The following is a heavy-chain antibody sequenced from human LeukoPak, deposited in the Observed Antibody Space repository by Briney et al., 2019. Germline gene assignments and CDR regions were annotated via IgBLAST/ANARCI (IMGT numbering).Heavy chain of an antibody. D-gene: IGHD6-19*01. J-gene: IGHJ3*02. Sequence: GASVKVSCKASGYTFTGYYMHWVRQAPGQGLEWMGRIIPILGIANYAQKFQGRVTITADKFTSTAYMELSSLRSEDTAVYYCARDGYSSGWIGAGAFDIWGQGTMVTVSS. V-gene: IGHV1-69*04. CDR3: ARDGYSSGWIGAGAFDI. CDR2: IIPILGIA. CDR1: GYTFTGYY.